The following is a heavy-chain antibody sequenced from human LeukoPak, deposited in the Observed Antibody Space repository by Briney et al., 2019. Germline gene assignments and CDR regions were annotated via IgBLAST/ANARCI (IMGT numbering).Heavy chain of an antibody. D-gene: IGHD5-12*01. CDR2: INHSGST. CDR1: GGSFSGYY. Sequence: SETLSLTCAVYGGSFSGYYWSWIRQPPGKGLEWIGEINHSGSTNYNPSLKSRVTISVDTSKNQFSLKLSSVTAADTAVYYCARGGYSGYPPDYWGXGTLVTVSS. CDR3: ARGGYSGYPPDY. V-gene: IGHV4-34*01. J-gene: IGHJ4*01.